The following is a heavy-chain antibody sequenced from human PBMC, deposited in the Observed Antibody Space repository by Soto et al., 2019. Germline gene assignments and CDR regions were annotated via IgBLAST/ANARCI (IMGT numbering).Heavy chain of an antibody. V-gene: IGHV4-59*01. CDR2: IYYSGST. D-gene: IGHD3-22*01. Sequence: QVQLQESSPGLVKPSETLSLTCTVSGGSISPYYWSWIRQPPGKGLEWIGFIYYSGSTNYNPSLKCRVTISVDTSQNQFSLMLTSVTAADTAVYYCARPRSSGYAGEFDYWGQGTLVTVSS. CDR3: ARPRSSGYAGEFDY. CDR1: GGSISPYY. J-gene: IGHJ4*02.